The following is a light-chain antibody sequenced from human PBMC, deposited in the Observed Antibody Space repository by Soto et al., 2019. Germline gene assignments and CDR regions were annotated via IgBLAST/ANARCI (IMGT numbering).Light chain of an antibody. CDR2: EVS. J-gene: IGLJ1*01. Sequence: QSALAQPASVSGSPGQSITISCSGSSIDVGDNNYVSWYQHHPGKAPKLIIYEVSNRPSGVSNRFSGSSSDNTASLTISGLLPDDEADYYCSSYTTSSTPSYVFGTGTKLT. CDR3: SSYTTSSTPSYV. V-gene: IGLV2-14*01. CDR1: SIDVGDNNY.